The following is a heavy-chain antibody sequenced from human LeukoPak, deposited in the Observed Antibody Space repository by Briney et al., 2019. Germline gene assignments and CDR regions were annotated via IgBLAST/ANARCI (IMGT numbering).Heavy chain of an antibody. V-gene: IGHV4-61*02. CDR1: GGSISSGSYY. CDR3: AREAGYYYDSSGRRSDY. D-gene: IGHD3-22*01. CDR2: IYTSGST. J-gene: IGHJ4*02. Sequence: TPSQTLSLTRTVSGGSISSGSYYWSWIRQPAGKGLEWIGRIYTSGSTNYNPSLKSRVTISVDTSKNQFSLKLSSVTAADTAVYYCAREAGYYYDSSGRRSDYWGQGTLVTVSS.